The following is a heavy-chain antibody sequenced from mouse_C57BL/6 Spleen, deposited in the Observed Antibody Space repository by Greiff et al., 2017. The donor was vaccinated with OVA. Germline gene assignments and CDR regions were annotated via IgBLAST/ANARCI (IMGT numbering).Heavy chain of an antibody. CDR2: IHPNSGST. J-gene: IGHJ3*01. CDR1: GYTFTSYW. V-gene: IGHV1-64*01. D-gene: IGHD2-4*01. CDR3: ARDDYDRGFAY. Sequence: QVQLKQPGAELVKPGASVKLSCKASGYTFTSYWMHWVKQRPGQGLEWIGMIHPNSGSTNYNEKFKSKATLTVDKSSSTAYMQLSSLTSEDSAVYYCARDDYDRGFAYWGQGTLVTVSA.